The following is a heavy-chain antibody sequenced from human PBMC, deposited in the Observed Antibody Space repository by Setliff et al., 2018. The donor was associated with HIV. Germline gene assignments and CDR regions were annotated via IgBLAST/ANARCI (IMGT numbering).Heavy chain of an antibody. V-gene: IGHV4-31*03. Sequence: SETLSLTCNVSGSSFSSGIYYWTWIRQQPGKGLEWIGYISYSGSTYYNPSLKSRLTMSIDTSKSHFSLNLNSVTAADAAVYYCARGTTSITFDYWSQGTLVTVSS. CDR2: ISYSGST. J-gene: IGHJ4*02. CDR3: ARGTTSITFDY. CDR1: GSSFSSGIYY. D-gene: IGHD1-1*01.